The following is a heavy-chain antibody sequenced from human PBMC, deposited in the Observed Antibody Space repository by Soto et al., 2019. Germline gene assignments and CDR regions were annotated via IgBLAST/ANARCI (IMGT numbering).Heavy chain of an antibody. CDR2: ISDSSGST. CDR1: GFNFSTYD. CDR3: ACLDDYPLPL. Sequence: EVQLLESGGGLVQPGGSLTLSCTASGFNFSTYDMSWVRQAPGKGLEWVSSISDSSGSTYYADSVKGRFTISRDNSKNTLYLHMSSLRAEDTATYYCACLDDYPLPLWGQGTLVTISS. J-gene: IGHJ4*02. V-gene: IGHV3-23*01. D-gene: IGHD3-16*01.